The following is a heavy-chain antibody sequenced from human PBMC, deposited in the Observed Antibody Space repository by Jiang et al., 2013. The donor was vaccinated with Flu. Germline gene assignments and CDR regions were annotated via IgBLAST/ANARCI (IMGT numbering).Heavy chain of an antibody. CDR2: TYYRSKWYN. CDR1: GDSVSSNSAA. D-gene: IGHD3-9*01. V-gene: IGHV6-1*01. J-gene: IGHJ6*02. Sequence: SQTLSLTCAISGDSVSSNSAAWNWIRQSPSRGLEWLGRTYYRSKWYNDYAVSVKSRITINPDTSKNQFSLQLNSVTPEDTAVYYCARGLGDILTGYYVAYYYYGMDVWGQGTTVTVSS. CDR3: ARGLGDILTGYYVAYYYYGMDV.